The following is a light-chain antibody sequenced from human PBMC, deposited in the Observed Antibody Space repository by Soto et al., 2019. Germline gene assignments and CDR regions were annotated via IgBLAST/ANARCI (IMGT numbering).Light chain of an antibody. CDR1: QDIKNY. CDR3: QHYDSVPCT. Sequence: DIQLTQSPSSLSASVGDRVTITCQASQDIKNYLIWYQQKAGEAPNLLIYDASTLGTGVSSRLSGSGYGTEFSLTITNLQPEDIATYYCQHYDSVPCTFGQGTRLEIK. J-gene: IGKJ2*02. V-gene: IGKV1-33*01. CDR2: DAS.